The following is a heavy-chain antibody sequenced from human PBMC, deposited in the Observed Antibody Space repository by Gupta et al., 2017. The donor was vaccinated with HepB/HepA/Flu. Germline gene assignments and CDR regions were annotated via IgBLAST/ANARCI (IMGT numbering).Heavy chain of an antibody. J-gene: IGHJ6*03. CDR2: IIPIFGTA. CDR3: ARESRERYCTNGVCYYYYYMDV. D-gene: IGHD2-8*01. CDR1: GGTFSSYA. Sequence: QVQLVQSGAEVKKPGSSVKVSCKASGGTFSSYAISRVRQAPGQGLEWMGGIIPIFGTANYAQKFQGRVTITADESTSTAYMELSSLRSEDTAVYYCARESRERYCTNGVCYYYYYMDVWGKGTTVTVSS. V-gene: IGHV1-69*01.